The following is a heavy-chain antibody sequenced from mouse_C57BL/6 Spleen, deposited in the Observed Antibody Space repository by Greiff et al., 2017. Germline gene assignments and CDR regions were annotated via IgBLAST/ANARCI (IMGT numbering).Heavy chain of an antibody. CDR1: GYAFSSYW. CDR3: APMTTVVEAMDY. V-gene: IGHV1-80*01. CDR2: IYPGDGDT. Sequence: VKLVESGAELVKPGASVKISCKASGYAFSSYWMNWVKQRPGKGLEWIGQIYPGDGDTNYNGKFKGKATLTADKSSSTAYMQLSSLTSEDSAVYFCAPMTTVVEAMDYWGQGTSVTVSS. J-gene: IGHJ4*01. D-gene: IGHD1-1*01.